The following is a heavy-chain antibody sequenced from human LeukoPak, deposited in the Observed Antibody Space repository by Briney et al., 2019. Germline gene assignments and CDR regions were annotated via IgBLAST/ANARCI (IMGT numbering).Heavy chain of an antibody. V-gene: IGHV3-23*01. J-gene: IGHJ4*02. CDR3: AGTNHYFDY. CDR2: ISGTGGST. Sequence: PGGSLRLSCAASGFTFSNYAMSWVRQAPGKGLEWVAGISGTGGSTHYADSVKGRFTISRDNSKNTLYLQMNSLRAEDTAVYYCAGTNHYFDYWGQGTLVTVSS. D-gene: IGHD1-7*01. CDR1: GFTFSNYA.